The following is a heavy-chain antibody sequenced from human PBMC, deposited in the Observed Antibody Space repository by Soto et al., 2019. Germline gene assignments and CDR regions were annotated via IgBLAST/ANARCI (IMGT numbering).Heavy chain of an antibody. CDR1: GGSFSGYY. CDR2: INHSGST. CDR3: ARGGVSFLYYYGSGSLNWFDP. Sequence: PSETLSLTCAVYGGSFSGYYWSWIRQPPGKGLEWIGEINHSGSTNYNPSLKSRVTISVDTSKNQFSLKLSSVTAADTAVYYCARGGVSFLYYYGSGSLNWFDPWGQGTLVTVSS. V-gene: IGHV4-34*01. D-gene: IGHD3-10*01. J-gene: IGHJ5*02.